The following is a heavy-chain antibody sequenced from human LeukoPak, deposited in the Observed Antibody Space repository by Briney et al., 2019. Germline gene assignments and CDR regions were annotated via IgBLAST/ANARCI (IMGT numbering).Heavy chain of an antibody. CDR1: GYTFTSYY. Sequence: GASVKVSCKASGYTFTSYYMHWVRQAPGQGLEWMGGIIPIFGTANYAQKFQGRVTITADESTSTAYMELSSLRSEDTAVYYCARGRHYGSGSYLYYWGQGTLVTVSS. V-gene: IGHV1-69*13. D-gene: IGHD3-10*01. CDR3: ARGRHYGSGSYLYY. CDR2: IIPIFGTA. J-gene: IGHJ4*02.